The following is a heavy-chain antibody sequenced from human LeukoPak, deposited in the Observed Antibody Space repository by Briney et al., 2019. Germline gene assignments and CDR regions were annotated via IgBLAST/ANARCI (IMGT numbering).Heavy chain of an antibody. CDR3: AREWGPAAMAHTLN. CDR1: GFTFSSYT. J-gene: IGHJ4*02. CDR2: ISSSGSYM. V-gene: IGHV3-21*01. Sequence: PGGSLRLSCVVSGFTFSSYTMNWVRQAPGRGLEWVSSISSSGSYMFYADSVKGRFTISRDNAKNSLYLQMNSLRAEDTAMYYCAREWGPAAMAHTLNWGQGTLVTVSS. D-gene: IGHD2-2*01.